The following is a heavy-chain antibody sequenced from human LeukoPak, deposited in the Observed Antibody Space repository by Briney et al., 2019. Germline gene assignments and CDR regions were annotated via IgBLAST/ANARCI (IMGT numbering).Heavy chain of an antibody. CDR3: ARGGEEWGLSGYYGMDV. V-gene: IGHV1-18*01. CDR2: ISAYNGNT. Sequence: ASVKVSCKASGYTFTSYGISWVRQAPGQGLEWMGWISAYNGNTNYAQKLQGRVTMTTDTSTSTAYMELRSLRSDDTAVYYCARGGEEWGLSGYYGMDVWGQGTTVTVSS. J-gene: IGHJ6*02. CDR1: GYTFTSYG. D-gene: IGHD1-26*01.